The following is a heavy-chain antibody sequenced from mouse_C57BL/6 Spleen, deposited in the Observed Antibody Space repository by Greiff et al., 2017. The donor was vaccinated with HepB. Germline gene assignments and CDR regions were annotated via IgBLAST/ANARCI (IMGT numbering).Heavy chain of an antibody. V-gene: IGHV1-52*01. D-gene: IGHD2-2*01. CDR2: IDPSDRET. J-gene: IGHJ2*01. Sequence: VQLQQSGAELVRPGSSVKLSCKASGYTFTSYWMHWVKQRPIQGLEWIGNIDPSDRETHYNQKFKDKATLTVDKSSSTAYMQLSSLTSEDSAVYYYARWEVTAYYFDYWGQGTTLTVSS. CDR3: ARWEVTAYYFDY. CDR1: GYTFTSYW.